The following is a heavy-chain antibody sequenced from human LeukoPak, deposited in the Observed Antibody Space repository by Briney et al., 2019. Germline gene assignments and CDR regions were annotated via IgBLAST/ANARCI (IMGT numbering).Heavy chain of an antibody. V-gene: IGHV3-11*01. Sequence: PGGSLRLSCVGSAFTFGEYSMSWIRQAPGRELEWISSITESGGTEYYADSVKGRFSISRDNAKSALYLQMNSLRAEDTAVYYCARPPEGYSYGFYFGHWGQGAPVIVSS. CDR1: AFTFGEYS. D-gene: IGHD5-18*01. CDR2: ITESGGTE. J-gene: IGHJ4*02. CDR3: ARPPEGYSYGFYFGH.